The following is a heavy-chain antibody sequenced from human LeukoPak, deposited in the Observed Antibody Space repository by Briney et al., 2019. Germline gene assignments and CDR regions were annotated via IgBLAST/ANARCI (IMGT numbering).Heavy chain of an antibody. V-gene: IGHV4-59*01. CDR3: ARDQDVSKYYNYAMDV. D-gene: IGHD2-15*01. CDR1: GGSISSYA. Sequence: PSETLSLTCTVSGGSISSYAWSWIRQSPGKGLEWIGNIYYTGSTNYNPSLKSRVILSVDTYKNQFSLRLTSVTAADTAVYYCARDQDVSKYYNYAMDVWGQGTTVTVSS. CDR2: IYYTGST. J-gene: IGHJ6*02.